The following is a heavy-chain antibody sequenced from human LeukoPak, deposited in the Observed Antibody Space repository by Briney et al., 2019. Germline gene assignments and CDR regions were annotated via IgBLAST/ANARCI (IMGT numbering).Heavy chain of an antibody. D-gene: IGHD3-10*01. CDR2: IWYDGSNK. CDR1: GFTVSNAW. CDR3: ANIKDTGTYYFDH. J-gene: IGHJ4*02. V-gene: IGHV3-33*08. Sequence: PGGSLRLSCAASGFTVSNAWMNWVRQAPGKGLEWVAVIWYDGSNKYYADSVKGRFTISRDNSKNTLYLQMNSLRAEDTAVYYCANIKDTGTYYFDHWGQGTLVTVSS.